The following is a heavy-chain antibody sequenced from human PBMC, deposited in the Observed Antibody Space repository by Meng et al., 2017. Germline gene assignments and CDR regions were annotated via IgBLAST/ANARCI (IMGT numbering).Heavy chain of an antibody. J-gene: IGHJ4*02. D-gene: IGHD6-13*01. CDR3: ARSLGGQQLAYFDY. CDR1: GFTFSSYE. CDR2: ISSSGSTI. V-gene: IGHV3-48*03. Sequence: SLKISCAASGFTFSSYEMNWVRQAPGKGLEWVSYISSSGSTIYYADSVKGRFTISRGNAKNSLYLQMNSLRAEDTAVYYCARSLGGQQLAYFDYWGQGTLVTVSS.